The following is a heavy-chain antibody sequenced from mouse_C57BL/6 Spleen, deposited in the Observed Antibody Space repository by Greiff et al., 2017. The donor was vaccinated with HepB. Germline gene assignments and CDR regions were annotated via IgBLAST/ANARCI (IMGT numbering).Heavy chain of an antibody. D-gene: IGHD2-5*01. CDR1: GFTFSDYG. Sequence: VQLQQSGGGLVKPGGSLKLSCAASGFTFSDYGMHWVRQAPEKGLEWVAYISSGSSTIYYADTVKGRFTISRDNAKNTLFLQMTSLRSEDTAMYYCARHYSNYLRAMDYWGQGTSVTVSS. V-gene: IGHV5-17*01. J-gene: IGHJ4*01. CDR2: ISSGSSTI. CDR3: ARHYSNYLRAMDY.